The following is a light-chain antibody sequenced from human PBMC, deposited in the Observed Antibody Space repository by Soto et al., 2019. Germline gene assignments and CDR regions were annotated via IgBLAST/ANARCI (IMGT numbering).Light chain of an antibody. CDR2: GAS. Sequence: AQSPDTLSVSPGEIATLSCRASQTLRRTYIAWYQPKPGQAPRVRIYGASKRATGIPDRFSGSGSGKDFSLTISRPDPEDFAVYYCHQYDNAPQTYGQGTKVDIK. CDR3: HQYDNAPQT. V-gene: IGKV3-20*01. J-gene: IGKJ2*01. CDR1: QTLRRTY.